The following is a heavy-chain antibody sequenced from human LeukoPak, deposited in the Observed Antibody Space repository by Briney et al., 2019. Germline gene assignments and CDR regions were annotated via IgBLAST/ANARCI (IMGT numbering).Heavy chain of an antibody. Sequence: GGYLRFSCAASGFTFSSYGMAWVRQGPGKGLKYVSATSINGGSTYYANSEKGKFTISRDNSNITLDQQMGSLRPDGMAVYDCARGHHHRLPHLGWCDPWGQGTLVTVSS. CDR1: GFTFSSYG. V-gene: IGHV3-64*01. CDR3: ARGHHHRLPHLGWCDP. CDR2: TSINGGST. D-gene: IGHD1-14*01. J-gene: IGHJ5*02.